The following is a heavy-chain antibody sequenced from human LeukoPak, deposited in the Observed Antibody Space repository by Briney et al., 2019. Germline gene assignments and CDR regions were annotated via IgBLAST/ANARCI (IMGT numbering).Heavy chain of an antibody. CDR3: ARCIVATVIDY. J-gene: IGHJ4*02. Sequence: SETLSLTCAVYGGSFSGYYWSWIRQPPGKGLEWIGEINHSGSTNYNPSLKSRVTISVDTSKNQFSLKLSSVTAADTAVYYCARCIVATVIDYWGQGTPVTVSS. V-gene: IGHV4-34*01. CDR1: GGSFSGYY. CDR2: INHSGST. D-gene: IGHD5-12*01.